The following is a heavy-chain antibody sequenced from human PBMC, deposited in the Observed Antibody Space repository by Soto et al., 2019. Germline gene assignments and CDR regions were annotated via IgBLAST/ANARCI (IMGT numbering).Heavy chain of an antibody. CDR1: GFTFSSYA. CDR3: AKDWTNYYYYGMDV. V-gene: IGHV3-23*01. J-gene: IGHJ6*02. CDR2: ISGSGGST. Sequence: GGSLRLSCAASGFTFSSYAMSWVRQAPGKGLEWVSAISGSGGSTYYADSVKGRFTISRDNSKNTLYLQMNSLRAEDTAVYYCAKDWTNYYYYGMDVWGQGTTVTVSS. D-gene: IGHD3-3*01.